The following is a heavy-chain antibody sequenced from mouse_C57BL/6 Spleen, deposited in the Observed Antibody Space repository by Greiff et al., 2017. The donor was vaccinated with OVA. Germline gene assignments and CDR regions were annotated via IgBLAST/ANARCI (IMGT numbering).Heavy chain of an antibody. Sequence: VKLMESGPGLVAPSQSLSITCTVSGFSLTSYGVHWVRQPPGKGLEWLVVIWSDGSTTYNSALKSRLSISKDNSKSQVFLKMNSLQTDDTARYYCARHDSNYSWFAYWGQGTLVTVSA. V-gene: IGHV2-6-1*01. J-gene: IGHJ3*01. CDR3: ARHDSNYSWFAY. CDR2: IWSDGST. CDR1: GFSLTSYG. D-gene: IGHD2-5*01.